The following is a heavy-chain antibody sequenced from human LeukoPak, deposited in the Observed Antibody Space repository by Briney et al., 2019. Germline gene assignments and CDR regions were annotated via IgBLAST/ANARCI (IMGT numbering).Heavy chain of an antibody. D-gene: IGHD5-12*01. CDR2: ISWNSGSI. Sequence: GGSLRLSCVASGFTFDDYAMHWVRQAPGKGLEWVSGISWNSGSIGYADSVKGRFTISRDNAKNSLYLQMNSLRAEDTALYYCAKGAGYSGYDFYFDYWGQGTLVTVSS. CDR3: AKGAGYSGYDFYFDY. V-gene: IGHV3-9*01. J-gene: IGHJ4*02. CDR1: GFTFDDYA.